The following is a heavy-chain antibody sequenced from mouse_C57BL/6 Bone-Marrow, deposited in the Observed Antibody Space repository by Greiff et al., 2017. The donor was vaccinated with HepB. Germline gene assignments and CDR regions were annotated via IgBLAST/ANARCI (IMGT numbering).Heavy chain of an antibody. V-gene: IGHV1-20*01. CDR3: ARSPITTVVARLYWYLDV. Sequence: EVKLQESGPELVKPGDSVKISCKASGYSFTGYFMNWVMQSPGKSLEWIGRINPYNGDTFYNQKFKGKATLTVDKSSSTAHMELRSLTSEDSAVYYCARSPITTVVARLYWYLDVWGTGTTVTVSS. D-gene: IGHD1-1*01. CDR2: INPYNGDT. CDR1: GYSFTGYF. J-gene: IGHJ1*03.